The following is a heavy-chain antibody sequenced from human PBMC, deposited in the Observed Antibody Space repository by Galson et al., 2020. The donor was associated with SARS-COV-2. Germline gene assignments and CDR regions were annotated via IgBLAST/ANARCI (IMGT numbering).Heavy chain of an antibody. D-gene: IGHD3-10*01. Sequence: LETLSLTCTVSGGSISSSSYYWGWIRQPPGKGLEWIGSIYYSGSTYYNPSLKSRVTISVDTSKNQFSLKLSSVTAADTAVYYCARAARGFGDAWVDYWSQGTLVTVSS. J-gene: IGHJ4*02. CDR2: IYYSGST. V-gene: IGHV4-39*07. CDR1: GGSISSSSYY. CDR3: ARAARGFGDAWVDY.